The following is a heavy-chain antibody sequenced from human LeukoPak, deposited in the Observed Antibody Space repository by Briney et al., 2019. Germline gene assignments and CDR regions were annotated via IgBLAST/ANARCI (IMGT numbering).Heavy chain of an antibody. CDR2: ITSSGGST. D-gene: IGHD3-16*02. CDR1: GFIFYSYA. J-gene: IGHJ4*02. Sequence: GGSLRLSCAASGFIFYSYAMHWVRQAPGRGLEYVSAITSSGGSTFYADSVKGRFTISRDNSKNTLYLQMGSLRADDMAVYYCTRGPGYDYVWGSYRADYWGQGTLVIVSS. V-gene: IGHV3-64*02. CDR3: TRGPGYDYVWGSYRADY.